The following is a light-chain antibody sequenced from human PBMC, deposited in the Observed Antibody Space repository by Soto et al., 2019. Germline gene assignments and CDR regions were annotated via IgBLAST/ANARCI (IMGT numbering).Light chain of an antibody. Sequence: EIVMTQSPVSLSVSPGERATLSCRASQSVSIYLAWYQQKPGQAPRPLIYGASTRATGIPARFTGSGSGTEFTLNISSLQSEDVAVYYCQQHNSWPRTFGQGTKVDIK. CDR1: QSVSIY. CDR3: QQHNSWPRT. J-gene: IGKJ1*01. V-gene: IGKV3-15*01. CDR2: GAS.